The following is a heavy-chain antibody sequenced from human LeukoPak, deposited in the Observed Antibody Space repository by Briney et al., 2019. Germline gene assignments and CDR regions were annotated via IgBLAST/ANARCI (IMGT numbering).Heavy chain of an antibody. CDR1: GFTFSSYE. CDR2: MNPDGSTI. J-gene: IGHJ3*02. Sequence: QPGGSLRLSCAASGFTFSSYEMNWVRQLPGKGLEWLADMNPDGSTIVYVDSVKGRFTISRNNAKNSVYLQMDGLRAEDTAVYYCARDPLNGALDIWGQGALVTVSS. CDR3: ARDPLNGALDI. V-gene: IGHV3-7*01.